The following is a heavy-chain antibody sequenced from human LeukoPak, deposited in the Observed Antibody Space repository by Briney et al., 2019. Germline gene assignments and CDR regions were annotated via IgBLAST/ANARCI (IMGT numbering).Heavy chain of an antibody. CDR3: ATWGVVS. CDR2: IDGDGSST. Sequence: GGSLRLSCAASGFTFSSYWMHWVRQPPGKGLVWVSRIDGDGSSTTYADSVKGRFTIPRDNAKNMLYLQMNSLRAEDTAVYYCATWGVVSWGQGTMVTVSS. D-gene: IGHD7-27*01. J-gene: IGHJ3*01. CDR1: GFTFSSYW. V-gene: IGHV3-74*01.